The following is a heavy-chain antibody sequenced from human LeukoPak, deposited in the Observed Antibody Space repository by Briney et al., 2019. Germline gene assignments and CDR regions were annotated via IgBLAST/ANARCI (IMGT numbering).Heavy chain of an antibody. D-gene: IGHD3-16*01. Sequence: GGSLRLSCAASGFSFSSYWMHWVRQAPGKGLVWVSRINGDGSSTRYADSVKGRFTISRDNAKGSVYLQVNILRAEDTAVYYCSRGHYGPDYWGQGTLVTVSS. CDR3: SRGHYGPDY. CDR1: GFSFSSYW. CDR2: INGDGSST. J-gene: IGHJ4*02. V-gene: IGHV3-74*01.